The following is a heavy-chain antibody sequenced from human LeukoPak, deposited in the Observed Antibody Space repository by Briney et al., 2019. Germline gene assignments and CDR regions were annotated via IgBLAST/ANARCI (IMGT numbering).Heavy chain of an antibody. CDR1: GYSFTSYG. D-gene: IGHD2-2*01. J-gene: IGHJ4*02. V-gene: IGHV1-18*01. Sequence: GESLKISCKTSGYSFTSYGTSWVRQAPGQGPEWMGWISGYNGNTNYAQKFQGRVTMTTDTSTSTAYMEVRGLRSDDTAIYYCARDRSTAAHEYWGQGTLVTVSS. CDR3: ARDRSTAAHEY. CDR2: ISGYNGNT.